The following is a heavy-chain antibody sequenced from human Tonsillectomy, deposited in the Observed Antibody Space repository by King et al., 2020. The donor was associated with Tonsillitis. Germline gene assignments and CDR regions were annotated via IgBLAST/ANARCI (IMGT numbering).Heavy chain of an antibody. J-gene: IGHJ4*02. CDR2: ISYDGSHQ. Sequence: VQLVESGGGVVQPGRSLRLSCAASGFTFSSYGMHWVRQAPGKGLEWVAFISYDGSHQLYADSVRGRFTISRDKSKNTLYLQMNSLRAEDTAVYYCAKDPGASSWYDLGYWGQGTLVTVSS. CDR3: AKDPGASSWYDLGY. D-gene: IGHD6-13*01. V-gene: IGHV3-30*18. CDR1: GFTFSSYG.